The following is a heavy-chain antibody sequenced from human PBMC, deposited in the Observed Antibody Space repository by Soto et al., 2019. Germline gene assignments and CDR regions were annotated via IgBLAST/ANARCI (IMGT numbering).Heavy chain of an antibody. J-gene: IGHJ3*02. CDR2: IYYSGST. D-gene: IGHD3-22*01. CDR3: ARSPISMIVVAAQAFDI. CDR1: GGSISSGGYY. Sequence: SETLSLTCTVSGGSISSGGYYWSWIRQHPGKGLEWIGYIYYSGSTYYNPPLKSRGTISVDTSKNQFSLKLSSVTAADTAVYYCARSPISMIVVAAQAFDIWAQGTMVTVSS. V-gene: IGHV4-31*03.